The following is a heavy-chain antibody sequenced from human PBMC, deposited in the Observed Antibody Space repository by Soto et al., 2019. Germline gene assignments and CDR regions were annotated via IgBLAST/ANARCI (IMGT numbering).Heavy chain of an antibody. CDR3: ARGLSIVGTTT. Sequence: HPGGSLRLSCAASGFTFSSYSMNWVRQAPGKGLEWVSYISSSSNIIYYADSVKGRFTISRDNAKDSLYLQMSSLRAEDTAVYYCARGLSIVGTTTWGQGTPVTVSS. J-gene: IGHJ4*02. CDR2: ISSSSNII. V-gene: IGHV3-48*01. CDR1: GFTFSSYS. D-gene: IGHD1-26*01.